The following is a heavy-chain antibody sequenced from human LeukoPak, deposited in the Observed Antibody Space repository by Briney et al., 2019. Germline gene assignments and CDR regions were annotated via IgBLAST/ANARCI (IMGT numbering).Heavy chain of an antibody. CDR1: GFTFDDYG. CDR2: INWNGGST. V-gene: IGHV3-20*04. CDR3: ARDFSKYYLDY. D-gene: IGHD6-13*01. Sequence: PGGSLRLSCAASGFTFDDYGMSWVRQAPGKGLEWVSGINWNGGSTRYADSVKGRFTISRDNAKNSLYLQMNSLRAEDTAVYYCARDFSKYYLDYWGQGTLVTVSS. J-gene: IGHJ4*02.